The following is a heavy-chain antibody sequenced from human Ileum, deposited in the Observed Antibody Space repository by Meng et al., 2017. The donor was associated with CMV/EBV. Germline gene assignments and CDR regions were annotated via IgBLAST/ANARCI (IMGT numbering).Heavy chain of an antibody. Sequence: QLQEQGPGRVKPSGTLSLTCTVSGGSISSSLYYWGWIRQPPGKGLEWIGTISYSGTAFYNLSLKSRVAISIDTSKFQFSLKLSSVTATDTAVYYCARDSTYPSGLDYWGQGTLVTVSS. D-gene: IGHD3-10*01. CDR1: GGSISSSLYY. V-gene: IGHV4-39*07. J-gene: IGHJ4*02. CDR2: ISYSGTA. CDR3: ARDSTYPSGLDY.